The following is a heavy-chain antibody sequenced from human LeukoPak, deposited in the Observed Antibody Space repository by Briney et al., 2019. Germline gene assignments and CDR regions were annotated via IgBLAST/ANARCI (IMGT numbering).Heavy chain of an antibody. V-gene: IGHV3-11*01. D-gene: IGHD2-2*01. CDR2: ISSSGSTI. CDR1: GFTFSDYY. J-gene: IGHJ4*02. Sequence: GGSLRLSCAASGFTFSDYYMSWIRQAPGKGLEWVSYISSSGSTIYYADSVKGRFTISRDNAKNSLYLQMNSLRAEDTAVYYCARASLGYSGSTSCHPADYWRQGTLVTVST. CDR3: ARASLGYSGSTSCHPADY.